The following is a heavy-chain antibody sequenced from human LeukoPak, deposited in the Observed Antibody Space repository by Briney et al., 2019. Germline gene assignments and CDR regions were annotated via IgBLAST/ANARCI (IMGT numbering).Heavy chain of an antibody. CDR2: INSDGSWT. CDR3: VSFYETY. J-gene: IGHJ4*02. CDR1: GNYW. Sequence: GGSLRLSCAASGNYWMHWVRQAPGRGLVWVSHINSDGSWTGYADSVKGRFTISKDNAKNMVYLHMNSLRVDDTAVYYCVSFYETYWGRGTLVTVSS. V-gene: IGHV3-74*01. D-gene: IGHD2-2*01.